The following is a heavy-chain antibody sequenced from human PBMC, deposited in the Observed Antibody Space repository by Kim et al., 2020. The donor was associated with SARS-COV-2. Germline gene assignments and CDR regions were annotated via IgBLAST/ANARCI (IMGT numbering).Heavy chain of an antibody. V-gene: IGHV4-59*13. Sequence: SETLSLTCTVSGGSISSYYWSWIRQPPGKGLEWIGYIYYSGSTNYNPSLKSRVTISVDTSKNQFSLKLSSVTAADTAVYYCARSLKDTAMVPANPFDYWGQGTLVTVSS. D-gene: IGHD5-18*01. CDR3: ARSLKDTAMVPANPFDY. CDR1: GGSISSYY. J-gene: IGHJ4*02. CDR2: IYYSGST.